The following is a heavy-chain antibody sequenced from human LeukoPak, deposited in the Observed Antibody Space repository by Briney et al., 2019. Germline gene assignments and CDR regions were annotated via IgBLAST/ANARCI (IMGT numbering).Heavy chain of an antibody. CDR2: ISSSGTSI. Sequence: GGSLRLSCAASGFIFKSYYMNWVRQAPGKGLEWVSLISSSGTSIYYTDSVTGRFTISRDNAQNSLYLQMNSLRAEDTAEYYCARSTGGYDGLFDYWGQGTLVTVSS. V-gene: IGHV3-48*01. CDR3: ARSTGGYDGLFDY. D-gene: IGHD5-12*01. J-gene: IGHJ4*02. CDR1: GFIFKSYY.